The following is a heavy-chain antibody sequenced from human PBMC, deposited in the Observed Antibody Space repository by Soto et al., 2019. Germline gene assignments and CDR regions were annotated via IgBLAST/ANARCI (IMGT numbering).Heavy chain of an antibody. D-gene: IGHD3-22*01. J-gene: IGHJ6*02. V-gene: IGHV5-51*01. Sequence: RGESLKISCKGSGYSFTSYWIGWVRQMPGKGLEWMGIIYPGDSDTRYSPSFQGQVTISADKSISTAYLQWSSLKASDTAMYYCARHSGVTMNYYGMDVWGQGTTVTVSS. CDR1: GYSFTSYW. CDR3: ARHSGVTMNYYGMDV. CDR2: IYPGDSDT.